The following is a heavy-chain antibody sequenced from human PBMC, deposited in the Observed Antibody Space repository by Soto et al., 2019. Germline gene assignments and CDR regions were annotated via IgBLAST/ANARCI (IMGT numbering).Heavy chain of an antibody. D-gene: IGHD3-22*01. V-gene: IGHV4-34*01. J-gene: IGHJ6*01. CDR1: CGSFSGYY. CDR2: INHSGST. Sequence: SETLSRTCAVYCGSFSGYYWSCIRQPPWKGLEWIVEINHSGSTNYNPSLKSRVTISVDTYKNQFSLKLSSVTAADTAVYYCARAMYYYDSSGYYHDGTTGCYAMEVWGQGTTVTVSS. CDR3: ARAMYYYDSSGYYHDGTTGCYAMEV.